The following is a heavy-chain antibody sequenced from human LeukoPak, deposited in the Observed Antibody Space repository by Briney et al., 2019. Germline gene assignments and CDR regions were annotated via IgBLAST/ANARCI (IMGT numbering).Heavy chain of an antibody. V-gene: IGHV3-73*01. J-gene: IGHJ6*03. Sequence: GGSLRLSCAASRFTFSGSAMHWVRQASGKGLEWVGRIRSKANSYATAYAPSVKGRFTNSRDDSKSTAYLQMNSLKTEDTAVYYCTRTSDILTGYTPREAYYYYYHMYAWGKGTTVAAS. CDR1: RFTFSGSA. D-gene: IGHD3-9*01. CDR3: TRTSDILTGYTPREAYYYYYHMYA. CDR2: IRSKANSYAT.